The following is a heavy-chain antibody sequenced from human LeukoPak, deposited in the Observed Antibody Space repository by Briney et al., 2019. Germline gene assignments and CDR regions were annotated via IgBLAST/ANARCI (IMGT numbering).Heavy chain of an antibody. CDR2: INHSGST. V-gene: IGHV4-34*01. CDR3: ARQGDDYGDYRIDY. J-gene: IGHJ4*02. CDR1: GGSFSGYY. D-gene: IGHD4-17*01. Sequence: PSETLSLTCAVYGGSFSGYYWSWIRQPPGKGLEWIGEINHSGSTNYNPSLKSRVTISVDTSKNQFSLKLSSVTAADTAVYYCARQGDDYGDYRIDYWGQGTLVTVSS.